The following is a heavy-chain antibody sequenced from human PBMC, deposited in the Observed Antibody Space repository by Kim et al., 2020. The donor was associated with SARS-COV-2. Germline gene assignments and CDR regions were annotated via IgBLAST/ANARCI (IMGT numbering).Heavy chain of an antibody. D-gene: IGHD3-10*01. Sequence: ASVKVSCKASGYTFTSYAMHWVRQAPGQRLEWMGWMNAGNGNTKYSQKFQGRVTLTRDTSATTAYMELSSLRFEDTAVYYCARDGIDYYGSGSYDYWGQG. CDR3: ARDGIDYYGSGSYDY. CDR1: GYTFTSYA. V-gene: IGHV1-3*01. CDR2: MNAGNGNT. J-gene: IGHJ4*02.